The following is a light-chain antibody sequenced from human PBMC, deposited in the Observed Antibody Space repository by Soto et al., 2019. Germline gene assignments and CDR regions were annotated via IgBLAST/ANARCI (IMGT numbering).Light chain of an antibody. Sequence: EIVLTQSPATLSLSPGERATLSCRASQSVSSYLAWYQQKPGQAPRLLIYDASNRATGIPARFSGSGSGTDFTLTISSLEPEDFAVYYCQQSSNSPLTFGGGTTVEIK. V-gene: IGKV3-11*01. CDR2: DAS. CDR1: QSVSSY. J-gene: IGKJ4*01. CDR3: QQSSNSPLT.